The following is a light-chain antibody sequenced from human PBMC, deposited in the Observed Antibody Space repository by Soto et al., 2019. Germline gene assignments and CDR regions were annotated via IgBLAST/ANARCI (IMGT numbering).Light chain of an antibody. J-gene: IGKJ4*01. Sequence: DIQMTQSPSSLSASVGDRVTITCRASQSISSYLNWYQQKPGKAPKLLIYAASSLQSGVPSRFSGSGSVTDFTLTISSLQPEDFATYYCQQRYSTPFASGGGTKVDIK. CDR3: QQRYSTPFA. CDR1: QSISSY. V-gene: IGKV1-39*01. CDR2: AAS.